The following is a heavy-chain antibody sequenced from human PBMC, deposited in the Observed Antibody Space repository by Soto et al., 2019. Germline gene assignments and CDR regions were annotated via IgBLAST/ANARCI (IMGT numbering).Heavy chain of an antibody. V-gene: IGHV3-48*03. Sequence: GGSVRLSCAASGFTFSSYEMNWVRQAPGKGLEWVSYISSSGSTIYYAGSVKGRFTISRDNAKNSLYLQMNSLRAEDTAVYYCAREPEWLTAIDYWGQGTLVTVSS. D-gene: IGHD5-12*01. CDR3: AREPEWLTAIDY. J-gene: IGHJ4*02. CDR2: ISSSGSTI. CDR1: GFTFSSYE.